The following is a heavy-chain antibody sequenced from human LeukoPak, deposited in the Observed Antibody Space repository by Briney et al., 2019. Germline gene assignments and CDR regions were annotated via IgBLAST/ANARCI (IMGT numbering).Heavy chain of an antibody. CDR2: VNTVDTT. CDR3: AGSLAYCGGDCRLGDY. CDR1: GFTVSNNY. J-gene: IGHJ4*02. V-gene: IGHV3-66*01. Sequence: PGGSLRLSCAASGFTVSNNYMGWVRQAPAKGLEWASVVNTVDTTYYADSVRGRFTISRDNSENTLYLQMNSLRVEDTAVYYCAGSLAYCGGDCRLGDYWGQGTLVTVSS. D-gene: IGHD2-21*02.